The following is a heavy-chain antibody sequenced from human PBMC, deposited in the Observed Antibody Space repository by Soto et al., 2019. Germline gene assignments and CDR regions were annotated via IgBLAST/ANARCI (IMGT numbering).Heavy chain of an antibody. J-gene: IGHJ6*03. CDR2: MNPNSGNT. CDR3: ARWRCSSTSCYKNLYYYYYMDV. CDR1: GYTFTSYD. D-gene: IGHD2-2*01. Sequence: ASVKVSCKASGYTFTSYDINWVRQATGQGLEWMGWMNPNSGNTGYAQKFQGRVTMTRNTSISTAYMELSSLRSEDTAVYYCARWRCSSTSCYKNLYYYYYMDVWGKGTTLTVSS. V-gene: IGHV1-8*01.